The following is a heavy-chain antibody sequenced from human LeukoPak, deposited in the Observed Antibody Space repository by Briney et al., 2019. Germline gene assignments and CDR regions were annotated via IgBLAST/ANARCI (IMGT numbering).Heavy chain of an antibody. V-gene: IGHV1-18*01. Sequence: GAALKVSCEASGDTFTSYVICWVRQAPGQGGECMGWISAYNGNTNYAQQLQGRVTMTTDTSTSTAYMERRSLSSDDTAVYYCARDSSWSEDYYYYGMDVWGQGTTVTVSS. CDR2: ISAYNGNT. CDR3: ARDSSWSEDYYYYGMDV. J-gene: IGHJ6*02. CDR1: GDTFTSYV. D-gene: IGHD6-6*01.